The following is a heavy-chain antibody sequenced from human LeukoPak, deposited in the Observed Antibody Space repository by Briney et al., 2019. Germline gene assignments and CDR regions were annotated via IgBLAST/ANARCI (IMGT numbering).Heavy chain of an antibody. V-gene: IGHV4-4*07. J-gene: IGHJ5*02. Sequence: PSETLSLTCTVSGDSITSYYWSWVRQPAGKRLEWIGRIYTSGSTNYNPSLKSRVTMSIDTSKNQFSLTLSSVTDADTAVYYCARDSGTTGEVKFDPWGQGTLVTVSS. CDR2: IYTSGST. D-gene: IGHD3-10*01. CDR1: GDSITSYY. CDR3: ARDSGTTGEVKFDP.